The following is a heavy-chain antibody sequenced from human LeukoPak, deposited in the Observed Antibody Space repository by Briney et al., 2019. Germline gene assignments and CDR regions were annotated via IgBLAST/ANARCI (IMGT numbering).Heavy chain of an antibody. CDR1: GGSFSGYY. D-gene: IGHD3-3*01. CDR2: ITHTGST. Sequence: SETLSLTCAVYGGSFSGYYWSWIRQPPEKGLEWIGVITHTGSTNYNPSLKSRVTISVDRSKNQFSLKVNSVTAADTAVYYCARDFRITVFGVVEGAHFDYWGQGTQVTVSS. CDR3: ARDFRITVFGVVEGAHFDY. V-gene: IGHV4-34*01. J-gene: IGHJ4*02.